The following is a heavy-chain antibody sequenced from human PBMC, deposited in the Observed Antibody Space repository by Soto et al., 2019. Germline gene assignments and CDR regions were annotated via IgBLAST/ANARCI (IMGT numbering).Heavy chain of an antibody. V-gene: IGHV4-34*01. D-gene: IGHD2-15*01. J-gene: IGHJ4*02. CDR1: GGSFSGYY. CDR2: INHSGST. Sequence: QVQLQQWGAGLLKPSETLSLTCAVYGGSFSGYYWSWIRQPPGKGLEWIGEINHSGSTNYNPSLKSRGPVSXDXPKNQFSLKLSSVTAADTAVYYFARAAPRYCSGGSCYSGGDYWGQGTLVTVSS. CDR3: ARAAPRYCSGGSCYSGGDY.